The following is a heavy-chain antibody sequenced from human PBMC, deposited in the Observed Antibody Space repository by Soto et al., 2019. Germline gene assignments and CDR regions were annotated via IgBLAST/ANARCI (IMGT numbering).Heavy chain of an antibody. CDR1: GYTFTSYG. V-gene: IGHV1-18*01. Sequence: RASVKVSCKAPGYTFTSYGISWVRQAPGQGLEWMGWISAYNGNTNYAQKLQGRVTMTTDTSTSTAYMELRSLRSDDTAVYYCAKTYYYDSSGYYHGPNDYCGQGTLVTVSS. CDR2: ISAYNGNT. D-gene: IGHD3-22*01. J-gene: IGHJ4*02. CDR3: AKTYYYDSSGYYHGPNDY.